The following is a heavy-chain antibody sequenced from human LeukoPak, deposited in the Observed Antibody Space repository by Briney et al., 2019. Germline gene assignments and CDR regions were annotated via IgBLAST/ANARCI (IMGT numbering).Heavy chain of an antibody. CDR1: GGSISSYY. D-gene: IGHD3-22*01. J-gene: IGHJ4*02. CDR3: ANNKWLLLPVTDY. Sequence: KASETLSLTCTVSGGSISSYYWSWIRQPPGKGLEWIGYIYYSGSTNYNPSLKSRVTISVDTSKNQFSLKLSSVTAVDTAVYYCANNKWLLLPVTDYWGQGTLVTVSS. V-gene: IGHV4-59*12. CDR2: IYYSGST.